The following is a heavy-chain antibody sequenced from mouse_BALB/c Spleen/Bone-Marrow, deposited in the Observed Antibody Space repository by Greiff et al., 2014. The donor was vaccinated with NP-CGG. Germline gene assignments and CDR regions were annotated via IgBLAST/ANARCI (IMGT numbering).Heavy chain of an antibody. CDR3: AKGGYGSSYVRYYAMDY. V-gene: IGHV1-77*01. D-gene: IGHD1-1*01. Sequence: SGAELARPGASVKLSCKASGYTFTDYYINWVKQRTGQGLEWIGEIYPGSGNTYYNEKFKGKATLTADKSSSTAYMQLSSLTSEDSAVYFCAKGGYGSSYVRYYAMDYWGQGTSVTVSS. CDR2: IYPGSGNT. J-gene: IGHJ4*01. CDR1: GYTFTDYY.